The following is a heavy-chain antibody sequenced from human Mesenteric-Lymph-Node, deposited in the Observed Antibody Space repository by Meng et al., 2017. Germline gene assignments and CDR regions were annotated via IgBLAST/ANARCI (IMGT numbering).Heavy chain of an antibody. D-gene: IGHD4-17*01. J-gene: IGHJ4*02. Sequence: QGPLQEAGPGRVKPSETLSLTCAVSGGSISSINWWTWVRQPPGKGLEWIGEIYHSGSTNYNPSLKSRVTISVDKSKNQFSLKLSSVTAADTAVYYCARGRGYGDYGSLYWGQGTLVTVSS. CDR3: ARGRGYGDYGSLY. CDR2: IYHSGST. V-gene: IGHV4-4*02. CDR1: GGSISSINW.